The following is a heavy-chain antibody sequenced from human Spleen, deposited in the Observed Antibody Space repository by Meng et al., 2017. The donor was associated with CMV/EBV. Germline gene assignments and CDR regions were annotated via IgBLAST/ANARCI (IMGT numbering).Heavy chain of an antibody. V-gene: IGHV3-30*18. J-gene: IGHJ4*02. CDR1: GFSFSSYG. D-gene: IGHD3-9*01. CDR2: ISYDGSNK. CDR3: AKGRSLYYDILTGFDY. Sequence: GFSFSSYGMHWVRQAPGKGLEWVAVISYDGSNKYYADSVKGRFTISRDNSKNTLYLQMNSLRPEDTAMYYCAKGRSLYYDILTGFDYWGQGTLVTVSS.